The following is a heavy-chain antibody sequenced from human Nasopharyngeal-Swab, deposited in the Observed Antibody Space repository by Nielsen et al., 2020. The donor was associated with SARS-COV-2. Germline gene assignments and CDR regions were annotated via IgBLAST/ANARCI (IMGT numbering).Heavy chain of an antibody. CDR1: GYTFTSYY. CDR2: INPSGGSA. J-gene: IGHJ4*02. V-gene: IGHV1-46*01. Sequence: SVQVSCKASGYTFTSYYLHWVRQAPGQGLEWMGIINPSGGSATYAQKFQRRVTFTRDTSTTTFYMELSSLRSEDTAVYYCARGPVAVVVADNYFDHWGQGTLVTVSS. CDR3: ARGPVAVVVADNYFDH. D-gene: IGHD2-15*01.